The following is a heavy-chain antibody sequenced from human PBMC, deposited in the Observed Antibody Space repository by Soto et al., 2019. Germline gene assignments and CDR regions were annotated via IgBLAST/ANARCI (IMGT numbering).Heavy chain of an antibody. V-gene: IGHV3-53*01. Sequence: EVQLVESGGGLIQPGGSLRLSCAAAGFAVSSYYMTWVRQAPGKGLEWVSVLYSGGSSYYADSVKGRFTISRDNSKNTLYLQINSLRAEDTAMYHCARGFNWLHYWGQGTPVTVSS. J-gene: IGHJ4*02. D-gene: IGHD5-12*01. CDR1: GFAVSSYY. CDR2: LYSGGSS. CDR3: ARGFNWLHY.